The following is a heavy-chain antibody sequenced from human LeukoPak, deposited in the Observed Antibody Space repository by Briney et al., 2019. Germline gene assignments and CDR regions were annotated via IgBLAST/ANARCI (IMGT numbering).Heavy chain of an antibody. D-gene: IGHD4-11*01. V-gene: IGHV3-30*18. J-gene: IGHJ5*02. CDR2: ISYDGSNK. CDR3: AKDWGEATVTNWFDP. Sequence: GRSLRLSCAASGFTFSSYGMHWVRQAPGKGLEWVALISYDGSNKFYADSVKGRFTISRDNSKNTLFLQMNSLRPEDTAVYYCAKDWGEATVTNWFDPWGQGTLVTVSS. CDR1: GFTFSSYG.